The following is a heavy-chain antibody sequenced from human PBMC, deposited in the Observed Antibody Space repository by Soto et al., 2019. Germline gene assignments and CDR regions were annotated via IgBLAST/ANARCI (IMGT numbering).Heavy chain of an antibody. CDR1: GFTFSSYA. D-gene: IGHD2-15*01. CDR2: ISGSGGST. Sequence: GGSLRLSCAASGFTFSSYAMSWVRQAPGKGLEWVSAISGSGGSTYYADSVKGRFTISRDNSKNTLYLQMNSLRAEDTAVYYCAKGRGYCSGGSCYSPVVYVFDIWGQGTMVIVSS. V-gene: IGHV3-23*01. CDR3: AKGRGYCSGGSCYSPVVYVFDI. J-gene: IGHJ3*02.